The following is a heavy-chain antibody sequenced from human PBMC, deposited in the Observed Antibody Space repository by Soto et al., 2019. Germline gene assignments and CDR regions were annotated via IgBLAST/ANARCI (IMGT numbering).Heavy chain of an antibody. J-gene: IGHJ6*02. V-gene: IGHV5-51*01. Sequence: LGESLKISCEGSGYPFSYFWIGWVRQMPGKGLEWMGIIYPGDSDTRYSPSFQGQVTISADKSISTAYLQWSSLKASDTAMYYCARYRYYYDSSGYYYYYYGMDVWGQGTTVTVSS. CDR3: ARYRYYYDSSGYYYYYYGMDV. CDR2: IYPGDSDT. CDR1: GYPFSYFW. D-gene: IGHD3-22*01.